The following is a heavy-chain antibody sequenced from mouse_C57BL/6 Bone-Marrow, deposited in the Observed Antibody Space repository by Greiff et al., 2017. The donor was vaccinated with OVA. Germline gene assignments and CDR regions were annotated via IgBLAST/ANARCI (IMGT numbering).Heavy chain of an antibody. CDR3: ARHPNWDYYFDY. J-gene: IGHJ2*01. CDR2: ISSGGSYT. V-gene: IGHV5-6*01. Sequence: EVKLVESGGDLVKPGGSLKLSCAASGFTFSSYGMSWVRQTPDKRLEWVATISSGGSYTYYPDSVKGRFTISRDNAKNTLYLQMSSLKSEDTAMYYCARHPNWDYYFDYWGQGTTLTVSS. CDR1: GFTFSSYG. D-gene: IGHD4-1*01.